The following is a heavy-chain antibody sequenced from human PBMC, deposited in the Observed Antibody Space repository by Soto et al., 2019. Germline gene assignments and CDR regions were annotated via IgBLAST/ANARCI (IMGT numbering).Heavy chain of an antibody. Sequence: QVQLAESGGGVVQPGRSLRLSCVASGFTFSSYGMHWVRQAPGKGLEWVAIISFDGVNQNYADSVKGRFTISRDNSKNTLYLQMNSLRAEDMAVYYCAKGSSSWYYPHFDYWGQGTLVTVSS. V-gene: IGHV3-30*18. CDR3: AKGSSSWYYPHFDY. CDR2: ISFDGVNQ. CDR1: GFTFSSYG. D-gene: IGHD6-13*01. J-gene: IGHJ4*02.